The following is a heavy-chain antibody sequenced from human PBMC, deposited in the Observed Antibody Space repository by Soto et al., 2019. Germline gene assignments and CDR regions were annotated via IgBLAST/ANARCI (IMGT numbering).Heavy chain of an antibody. CDR1: VGSISSYY. CDR2: IYYSGST. Sequence: AETLSLTCTVSVGSISSYYWSWIRQPPGKGLEWIGYIYYSGSTNYNPSLKSRVTISVDTSKNQFSLKLSSVTAADTAVYYCASLLWFVEFPAPYYYYMDVWGKGTTVSVSS. V-gene: IGHV4-59*08. J-gene: IGHJ6*03. D-gene: IGHD3-10*01. CDR3: ASLLWFVEFPAPYYYYMDV.